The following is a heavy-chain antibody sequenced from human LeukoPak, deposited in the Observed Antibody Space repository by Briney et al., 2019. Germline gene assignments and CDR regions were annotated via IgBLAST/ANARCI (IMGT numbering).Heavy chain of an antibody. CDR3: ARDYAEGWELRRSYFDY. V-gene: IGHV4-59*01. Sequence: PSETLSLTCTVYAGSIKNYYWTWIRQPPGKGLEWIGYIHDSGSTNYNPSLKSRVTISVDTSKNLFSLKLNSVTAADTAVYYCARDYAEGWELRRSYFDYWGQGALVTVSS. D-gene: IGHD1-26*01. CDR1: AGSIKNYY. J-gene: IGHJ4*02. CDR2: IHDSGST.